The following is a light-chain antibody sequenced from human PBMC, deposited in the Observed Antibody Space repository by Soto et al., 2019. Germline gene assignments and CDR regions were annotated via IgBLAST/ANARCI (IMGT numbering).Light chain of an antibody. Sequence: EIGLTQSPATLSLSPGERATLSCRASQSVSRYLAWYQQKPGQAPRLLIYRASNRATGIPDRFSGSGSGTDFTLTISRLEPEDFAVYYCQQYGSSGTFGQGTKVDIK. CDR3: QQYGSSGT. CDR2: RAS. J-gene: IGKJ1*01. V-gene: IGKV3-20*01. CDR1: QSVSRY.